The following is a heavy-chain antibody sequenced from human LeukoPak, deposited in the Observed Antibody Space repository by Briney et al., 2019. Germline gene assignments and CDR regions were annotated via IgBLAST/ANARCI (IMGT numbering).Heavy chain of an antibody. CDR3: ARHLSQGDGTKRGFYY. D-gene: IGHD5-24*01. Sequence: PSETLSLTCTVSGGSISSRPYDWGWIRQPPGKGLEYIGSISYSGSTYYNPSLRSRVTISVDTSSNQFSLKLSSVTAADTAVYYCARHLSQGDGTKRGFYYWGQWTLVTVSS. V-gene: IGHV4-39*01. CDR2: ISYSGST. J-gene: IGHJ4*02. CDR1: GGSISSRPYD.